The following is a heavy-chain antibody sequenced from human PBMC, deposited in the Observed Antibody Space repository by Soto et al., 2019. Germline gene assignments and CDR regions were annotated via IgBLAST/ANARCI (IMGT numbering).Heavy chain of an antibody. Sequence: QVQLVQSGAEVKKPGSSVKVSCKASGGTFSSYTISWVRQAPGQGLEWMGRIIPILGIANYAQKFQGRVTITADKXXSXAXXELSSLRSEDTAVYYCARDAVYCSGGSCYPNWFDPWGQGTLVTVSS. D-gene: IGHD2-15*01. CDR1: GGTFSSYT. CDR3: ARDAVYCSGGSCYPNWFDP. V-gene: IGHV1-69*08. J-gene: IGHJ5*02. CDR2: IIPILGIA.